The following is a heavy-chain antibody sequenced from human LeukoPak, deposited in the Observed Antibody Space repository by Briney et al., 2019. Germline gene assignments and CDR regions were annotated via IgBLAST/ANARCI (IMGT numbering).Heavy chain of an antibody. D-gene: IGHD3-9*01. CDR3: ARSDYDILTGYYYFDY. Sequence: SETLSLTCTVSGGSISSYYWSWIRQPPGKGLEWIGYIYYSGSTNYNPSLKGRVTISVDTSKNQFSLKLSSVTAADTAVYYCARSDYDILTGYYYFDYWGQGTLVTVSS. J-gene: IGHJ4*02. CDR2: IYYSGST. CDR1: GGSISSYY. V-gene: IGHV4-59*08.